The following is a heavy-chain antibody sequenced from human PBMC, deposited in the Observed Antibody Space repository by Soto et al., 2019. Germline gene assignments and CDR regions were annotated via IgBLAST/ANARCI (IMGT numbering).Heavy chain of an antibody. CDR3: AKGPEYGDYRNDAFDI. CDR2: ISYDGSNK. J-gene: IGHJ3*02. D-gene: IGHD4-17*01. V-gene: IGHV3-30*18. CDR1: GFTFSSYG. Sequence: QVQLVESGGGVVQPGRSLRLSCAASGFTFSSYGMHWVRQAPGKGLEWVAVISYDGSNKYYADSVKGRFTISRDNSKNTLDLQMNSLRAEDTAVYYCAKGPEYGDYRNDAFDIWGQGTMVTVSS.